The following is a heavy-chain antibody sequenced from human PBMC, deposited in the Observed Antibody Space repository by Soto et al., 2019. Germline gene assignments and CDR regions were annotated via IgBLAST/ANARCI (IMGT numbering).Heavy chain of an antibody. CDR3: VRDLADF. J-gene: IGHJ4*02. Sequence: ARSLRLSCTAFCFTFNNYAMHWLRQAPGQGLEWVAIIYYDGSHKAYADSVKGRFTISRDNSKNSLYLEMNNLRVEDTAVYYCVRDLADFWGQGTPVTVSS. V-gene: IGHV3-33*01. CDR2: IYYDGSHK. CDR1: CFTFNNYA.